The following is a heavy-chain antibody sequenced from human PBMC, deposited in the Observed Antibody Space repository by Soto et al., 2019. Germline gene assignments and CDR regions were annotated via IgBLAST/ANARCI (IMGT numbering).Heavy chain of an antibody. D-gene: IGHD2-2*01. J-gene: IGHJ5*02. Sequence: QVQLVQSGAEVKKPGSSVKVSCKASGGTFSSYAISWVRQAPGQGLEWMGGIIPIFGTANYAQKFQGRVTITADESTSTVYMELSSLRSEDTGVYYCARGEEDIVVVPSWFDPWGQGTLVTVSS. CDR3: ARGEEDIVVVPSWFDP. V-gene: IGHV1-69*01. CDR1: GGTFSSYA. CDR2: IIPIFGTA.